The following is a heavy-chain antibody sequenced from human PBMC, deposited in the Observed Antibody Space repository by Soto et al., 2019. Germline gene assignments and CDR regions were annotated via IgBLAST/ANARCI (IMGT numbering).Heavy chain of an antibody. CDR2: IIPFFGTA. CDR1: GGTFSTFG. J-gene: IGHJ4*02. D-gene: IGHD4-17*01. V-gene: IGHV1-69*13. Sequence: ASVKVSCKASGGTFSTFGISWVRQAPGQGLEWMGGIIPFFGTARYSQKFEDRTTITADESTNTVYMDLRSLTSEDTAIYYCAKSAPMDDGAKYYYDFWGQGALVTVYS. CDR3: AKSAPMDDGAKYYYDF.